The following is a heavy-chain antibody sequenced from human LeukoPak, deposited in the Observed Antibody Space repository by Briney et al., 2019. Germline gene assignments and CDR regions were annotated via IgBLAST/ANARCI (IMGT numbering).Heavy chain of an antibody. D-gene: IGHD3-3*01. CDR2: VSYDGVYK. CDR1: GFTFSSYA. Sequence: GGSLRLSCAASGFTFSSYAMSWVRQAPGKGLEWVAGVSYDGVYKYYPDSMEGRFTISRDNSKNTFYLQVSSLRSEDTAVYYCARGDDFWTFSPVGRTGGFDFWGHGTLVTVSS. CDR3: ARGDDFWTFSPVGRTGGFDF. J-gene: IGHJ3*01. V-gene: IGHV3-30-3*01.